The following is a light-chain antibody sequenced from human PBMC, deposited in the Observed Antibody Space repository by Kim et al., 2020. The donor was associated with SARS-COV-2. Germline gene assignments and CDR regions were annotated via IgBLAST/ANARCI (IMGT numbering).Light chain of an antibody. Sequence: EIVMTQSPATLSVSPGERVTLSCRASQSVDTNLAWYQHKPGQAPRLLIYGASTRATDIPARFSGSGSGTEFTLIISSLQSEDFAVYYCQQYSHWPPYTFGQGTKVDIK. V-gene: IGKV3-15*01. J-gene: IGKJ2*01. CDR1: QSVDTN. CDR3: QQYSHWPPYT. CDR2: GAS.